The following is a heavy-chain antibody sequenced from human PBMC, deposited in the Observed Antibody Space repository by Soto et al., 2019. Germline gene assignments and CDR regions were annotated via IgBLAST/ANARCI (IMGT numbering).Heavy chain of an antibody. CDR2: IYPGDSDT. V-gene: IGHV5-51*01. CDR3: ARQNQEGDWKPYYYNVTDV. CDR1: GWSVSRYW. J-gene: IGHJ6*02. Sequence: QPRSGEGRGWSVSRYWCGRVRQMPRKGLEWMGIIYPGDSDTRYSPSFQGQVTISADKSISTAYLQWSSRKASDTAMYYCARQNQEGDWKPYYYNVTDVLRRGT. D-gene: IGHD2-21*02.